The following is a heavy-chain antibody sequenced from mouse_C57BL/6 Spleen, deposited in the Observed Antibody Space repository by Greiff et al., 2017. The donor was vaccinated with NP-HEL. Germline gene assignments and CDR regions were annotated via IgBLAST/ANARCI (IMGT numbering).Heavy chain of an antibody. CDR2: ISNLAYSI. Sequence: EVHLVESGGGLVQPGGSLKLSCAASGFTFSDYGMAWVRQAPRKGPEWVAFISNLAYSIYYADTVTGRFTISRENAKNTLYLEMSSLRSEDTAMYYCARHEGYGYDWFAYWGQGTLVTVSA. CDR1: GFTFSDYG. D-gene: IGHD2-2*01. V-gene: IGHV5-15*01. J-gene: IGHJ3*01. CDR3: ARHEGYGYDWFAY.